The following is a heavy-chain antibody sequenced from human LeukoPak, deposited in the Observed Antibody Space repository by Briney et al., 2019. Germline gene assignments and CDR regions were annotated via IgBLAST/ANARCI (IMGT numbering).Heavy chain of an antibody. CDR3: AKRDDSGGNLVDL. D-gene: IGHD3-22*01. Sequence: SETLTLTCTVSGGSIRSGSHYWAWIRQPPGKGLEWIGSIYYSGSTYYNPSLENRVTISIDTSKNHFSLKLSSLSAADTSVYYCAKRDDSGGNLVDLWGQGALVTVS. J-gene: IGHJ4*02. V-gene: IGHV4-39*02. CDR2: IYYSGST. CDR1: GGSIRSGSHY.